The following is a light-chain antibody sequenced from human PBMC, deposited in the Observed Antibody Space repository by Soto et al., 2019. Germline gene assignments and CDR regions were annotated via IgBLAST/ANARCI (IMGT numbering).Light chain of an antibody. CDR3: QSWGTGTGV. CDR1: SGHSSYA. J-gene: IGLJ3*02. V-gene: IGLV4-69*01. CDR2: LNSDGSH. Sequence: QPVLTQSPSASASLGASVNLTCTLSSGHSSYAIAWHQQQPEKGPRYLMKLNSDGSHTKGDGIPDRFSGSSSGAERYLTISSLQSEDEADYYCQSWGTGTGVFGGGTKVTVL.